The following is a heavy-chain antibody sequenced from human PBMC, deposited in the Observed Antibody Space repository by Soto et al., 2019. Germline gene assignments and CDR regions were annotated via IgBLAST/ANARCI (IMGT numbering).Heavy chain of an antibody. CDR3: AVACGAAAGISYAGFDY. V-gene: IGHV1-69*01. D-gene: IGHD6-13*01. CDR2: IIPIFGTA. CDR1: GATCSSYA. J-gene: IGHJ4*02. Sequence: QVQLVQSGAEVKKPGSSVKVSCRASGATCSSYAISWVRQSPGQGLAWRGGIIPIFGTANYGQKFQGRVTITAVESTSTAYMGLGSMRPDDTAVYYCAVACGAAAGISYAGFDYWGQGTLVTVSS.